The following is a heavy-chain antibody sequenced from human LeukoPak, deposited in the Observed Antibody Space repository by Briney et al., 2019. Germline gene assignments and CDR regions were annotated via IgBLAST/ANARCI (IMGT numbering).Heavy chain of an antibody. Sequence: GGSLRLSCAASGFTFSSYAMSWVRQAPGKGLEWVSAISGSGGSTYYADSVKGRFTISRDNSKNTLYLQMNSLRAEDTAVYYCAKDRMGYGGNSDWFDPWGQGTLVTVSS. D-gene: IGHD4-23*01. CDR3: AKDRMGYGGNSDWFDP. CDR2: ISGSGGST. CDR1: GFTFSSYA. V-gene: IGHV3-23*01. J-gene: IGHJ5*02.